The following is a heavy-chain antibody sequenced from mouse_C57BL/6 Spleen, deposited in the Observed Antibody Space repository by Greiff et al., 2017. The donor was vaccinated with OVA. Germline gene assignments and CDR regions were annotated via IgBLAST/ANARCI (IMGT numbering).Heavy chain of an antibody. CDR3: TRSTRDAMDY. CDR1: GFNIKDDY. D-gene: IGHD1-1*01. CDR2: IDPENGDT. V-gene: IGHV14-4*01. J-gene: IGHJ4*01. Sequence: VQLQQSGAELVRPGASVKLSCTASGFNIKDDYMHWVKQRPEQGLEWIGWIDPENGDTEYASKFQGKATITADTSSNTAYLQLSSLTSEDTAVYYCTRSTRDAMDYWGQGTSVTVSS.